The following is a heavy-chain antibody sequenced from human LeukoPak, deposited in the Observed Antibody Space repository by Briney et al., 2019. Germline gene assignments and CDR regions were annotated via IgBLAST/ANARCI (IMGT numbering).Heavy chain of an antibody. D-gene: IGHD6-13*01. J-gene: IGHJ4*02. V-gene: IGHV3-23*01. Sequence: PGGSLRLSCAASGFTFGGYGMSWVRQAPGKGLEWVSGISGSGATTNYADSVKGRFTISRDNSKNIVSLQMNSLRAEDTAIYYCAKDLGIELDYWGQGTLVTVSS. CDR2: ISGSGATT. CDR1: GFTFGGYG. CDR3: AKDLGIELDY.